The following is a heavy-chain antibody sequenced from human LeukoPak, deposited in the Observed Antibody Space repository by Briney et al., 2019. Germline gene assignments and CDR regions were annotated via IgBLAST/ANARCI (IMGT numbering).Heavy chain of an antibody. CDR3: AGGSIATSGAFEK. CDR2: ISSSTSII. D-gene: IGHD6-6*01. J-gene: IGHJ4*02. V-gene: IGHV3-48*04. Sequence: PGGSLRLSCAASGFTFSSYAVSWVRQAPGKGLEWVSYISSSTSIIYYADSVKGRFTISRDNARNSLYLQMGSLRVGDTAVYYCAGGSIATSGAFEKWGQGTLVTVSS. CDR1: GFTFSSYA.